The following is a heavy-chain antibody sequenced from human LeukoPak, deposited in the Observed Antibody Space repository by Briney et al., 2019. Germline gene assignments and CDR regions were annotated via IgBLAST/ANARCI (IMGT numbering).Heavy chain of an antibody. D-gene: IGHD1-26*01. Sequence: GGSLRLSCAASGLTFSSHWMHWVRQAPGKGLEWVSAITSSGDSIYYADSVQGRFTISRDNSKNTLSLQMNTLRAEDTAVYYCAKENPVGGTNYFDYWGQGTLVTVSS. CDR2: ITSSGDSI. J-gene: IGHJ4*02. V-gene: IGHV3-23*01. CDR3: AKENPVGGTNYFDY. CDR1: GLTFSSHW.